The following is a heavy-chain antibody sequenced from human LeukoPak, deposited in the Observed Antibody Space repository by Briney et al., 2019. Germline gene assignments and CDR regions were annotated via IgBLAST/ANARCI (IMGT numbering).Heavy chain of an antibody. CDR3: ARAPSSIAAADYGMDV. V-gene: IGHV3-7*01. D-gene: IGHD6-13*01. CDR1: GFTFSSYW. CDR2: IKQDGSNK. Sequence: GGSLRLSCAASGFTFSSYWMSWVRQAPGKGLEWVANIKQDGSNKYYADSVKGRFTISRDNSKNTLYLQMNSLRAEDTAVYYCARAPSSIAAADYGMDVWGQGTTVTVSS. J-gene: IGHJ6*02.